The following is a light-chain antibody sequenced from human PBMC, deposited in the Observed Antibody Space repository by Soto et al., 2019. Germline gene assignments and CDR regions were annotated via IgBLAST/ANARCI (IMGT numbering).Light chain of an antibody. V-gene: IGKV3-20*01. Sequence: EIVLTLSPGTVSLSPGESATLSCRASQSISRSDLAWYQHRPGQSPRLLIYATSTRATGIPDRFTGGGSGTGFTLTISRLEPEDSAVYYCQQYGPSPTFGGGTKVDIK. J-gene: IGKJ4*01. CDR1: QSISRSD. CDR2: ATS. CDR3: QQYGPSPT.